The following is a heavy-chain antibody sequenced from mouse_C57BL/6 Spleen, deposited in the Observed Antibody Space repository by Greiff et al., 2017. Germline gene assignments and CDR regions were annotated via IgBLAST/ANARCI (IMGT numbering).Heavy chain of an antibody. J-gene: IGHJ3*01. D-gene: IGHD2-1*01. CDR3: ARGDYGNSAWFAY. CDR2: ISDGGSYY. CDR1: GFPFSSSA. V-gene: IGHV5-4*01. Sequence: EVLLVESGGGFVKPARSLTLTCAVSGFPFSSSAMSWVRKTPEKRLEWVATISDGGSYYYYPDNVKGRCTISRDNAKNNRYLQMSHLKSEDTASDYWARGDYGNSAWFAYWGQATLVTVSA.